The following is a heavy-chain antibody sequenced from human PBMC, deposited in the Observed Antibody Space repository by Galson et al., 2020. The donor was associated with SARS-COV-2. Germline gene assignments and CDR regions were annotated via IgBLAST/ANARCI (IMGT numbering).Heavy chain of an antibody. J-gene: IGHJ4*02. CDR2: IDPSDSYT. CDR1: GYSFTSYW. D-gene: IGHD6-13*01. V-gene: IGHV5-10-1*01. Sequence: HGESLKISCKGSGYSFTSYWISWVRQMPGKGLEWMGRIDPSDSYTNYSPSFQGHVTISADKSISTAYLQWSSLKASDTAMYYCARGLPIAADVSDYWGQGTLVTVSS. CDR3: ARGLPIAADVSDY.